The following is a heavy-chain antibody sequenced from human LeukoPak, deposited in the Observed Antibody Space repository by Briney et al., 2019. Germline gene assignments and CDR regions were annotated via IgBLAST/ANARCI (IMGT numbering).Heavy chain of an antibody. J-gene: IGHJ4*02. CDR2: LSDTGDST. CDR1: GFTLSNHP. CDR3: AKGDCSSGSCYFDY. Sequence: GRSLRLSCAASGFTLSNHPMCWVRQAPGKGLEWVSSLSDTGDSTHYADSVKGWLSISRDSARSALYLQMNSLRAEDTAVYYCAKGDCSSGSCYFDYWGQGSQVTVSS. V-gene: IGHV3-23*01. D-gene: IGHD2-15*01.